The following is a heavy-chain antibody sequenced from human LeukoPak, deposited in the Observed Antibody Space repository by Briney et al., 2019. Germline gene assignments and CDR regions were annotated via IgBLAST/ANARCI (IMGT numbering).Heavy chain of an antibody. CDR2: INPNSGGT. CDR1: GYTFTGYY. V-gene: IGHV1-2*02. Sequence: ASVKVSCKASGYTFTGYYMHWVRQAPGQGLEWMGWINPNSGGTNYAQKFQGRVTMTRDTSISTAYMELSRLRSDDTAVYYCARGDCSGGSCYPRNYWGQGTLVTVSS. D-gene: IGHD2-15*01. CDR3: ARGDCSGGSCYPRNY. J-gene: IGHJ4*02.